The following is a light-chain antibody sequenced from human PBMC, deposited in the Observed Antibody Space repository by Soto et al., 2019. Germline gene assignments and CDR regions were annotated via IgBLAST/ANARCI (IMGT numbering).Light chain of an antibody. Sequence: QSVLTQPPSVSGAPGQRVTISCTGSSSNIGAGYDVHWYQQLPGTAPKLLISGNTNRPSGVPERFSGFKSANTAYLTISGVQPEDEADYHCSSYTTIKTVVFGGGTKLTVL. CDR2: GNT. V-gene: IGLV1-40*01. CDR3: SSYTTIKTVV. J-gene: IGLJ2*01. CDR1: SSNIGAGYD.